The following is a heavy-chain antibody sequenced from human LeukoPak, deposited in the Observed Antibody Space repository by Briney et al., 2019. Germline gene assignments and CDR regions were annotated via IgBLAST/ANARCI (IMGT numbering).Heavy chain of an antibody. J-gene: IGHJ3*02. CDR3: XXXXXXXXDI. V-gene: IGHV4-39*01. Sequence: XSGGSXSSSSYYWGWIRQPPGKGLEWIGSIYYSGSTYYNPSLKSRVTISVDTSKNEFSLKLSSVTAADTAVYXXXXXXXXXXDIWGQXTXVTVSS. CDR1: GGSXSSSSYY. CDR2: IYYSGST.